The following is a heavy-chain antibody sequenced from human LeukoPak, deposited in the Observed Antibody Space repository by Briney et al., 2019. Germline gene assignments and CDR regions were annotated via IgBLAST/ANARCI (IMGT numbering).Heavy chain of an antibody. Sequence: PSQTLSLTCTVSGGSISSGSYYWSWIRQPAGKGLEWIGRIYTSGSTNYNPSLKSRVTISADTSKNQFSLKLTSVTAADTAVYYCARGRSGTTNYWGQGTLVTVSS. D-gene: IGHD1-7*01. CDR2: IYTSGST. J-gene: IGHJ4*02. CDR3: ARGRSGTTNY. CDR1: GGSISSGSYY. V-gene: IGHV4-61*02.